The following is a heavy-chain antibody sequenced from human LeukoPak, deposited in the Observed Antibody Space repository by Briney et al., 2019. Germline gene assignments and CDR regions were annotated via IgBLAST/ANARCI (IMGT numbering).Heavy chain of an antibody. CDR2: ISSSSSYI. D-gene: IGHD6-19*01. V-gene: IGHV3-21*01. Sequence: GGSLRLSCAASGFTFSSYSMNWVRQAPGKGLEWVSSISSSSSYIYYADSVKGRFTISRDNAKNSLYLQMNSLRAEDTAVYYCARDRYSSGGYDYGGRGPRVTVPS. CDR3: ARDRYSSGGYDY. J-gene: IGHJ4*02. CDR1: GFTFSSYS.